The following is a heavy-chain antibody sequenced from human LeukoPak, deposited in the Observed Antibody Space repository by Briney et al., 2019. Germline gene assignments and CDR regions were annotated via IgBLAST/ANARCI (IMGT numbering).Heavy chain of an antibody. CDR3: ARVRDQIEYSSPMGY. Sequence: ASVKVSCKASGYTFTGYYMHWVRQAPGQGLEWMGWINPNSGGTNYAQKFQGRVTVTRDTSISTAYMELSRLRSDDTAVYYCARVRDQIEYSSPMGYWGQGTLVTVSS. CDR1: GYTFTGYY. CDR2: INPNSGGT. J-gene: IGHJ4*02. V-gene: IGHV1-2*02. D-gene: IGHD6-6*01.